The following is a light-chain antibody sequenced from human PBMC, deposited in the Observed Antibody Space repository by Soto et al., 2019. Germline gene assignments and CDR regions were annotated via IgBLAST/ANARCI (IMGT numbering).Light chain of an antibody. CDR1: DSNVGSTA. J-gene: IGLJ3*02. V-gene: IGLV1-44*01. CDR3: SAWDDSLHVWL. CDR2: INN. Sequence: QPVLTQPPSASGAPGQRVTISCSGSDSNVGSTAVNWYQQVPGTAPKLLIFINNQRPSGVPDRFSGSKSGTSASLAISGLQAEDEADYYCSAWDDSLHVWLFGGGTKLTVL.